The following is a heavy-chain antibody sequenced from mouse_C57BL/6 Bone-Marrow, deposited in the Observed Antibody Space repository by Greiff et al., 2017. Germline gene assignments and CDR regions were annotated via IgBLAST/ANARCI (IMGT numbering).Heavy chain of an antibody. CDR2: ISYSGST. CDR1: GYSITSDY. Sequence: EVQLQESGPGLAKPSQTLSLTCSVTGYSITSDYWNWIRKFPGNKLEYMGYISYSGSTYYNPSLKSRISITRDTSKNQYYLQLNSVTTEDTATYYCARYSSHYYYGSHYFDYWGQGTTLTVSS. CDR3: ARYSSHYYYGSHYFDY. D-gene: IGHD1-1*01. J-gene: IGHJ2*01. V-gene: IGHV3-8*01.